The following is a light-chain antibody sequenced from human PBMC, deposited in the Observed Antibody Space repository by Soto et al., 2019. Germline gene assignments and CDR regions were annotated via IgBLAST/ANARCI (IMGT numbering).Light chain of an antibody. V-gene: IGKV3-20*01. J-gene: IGKJ1*01. CDR2: SAF. CDR1: QSVSSNY. CDR3: PYYGSAPWT. Sequence: EIVLTQSPGTLSLSPGERGTLSCRASQSVSSNYLAWYQQKPGQAPRLLIYSAFSRATGIPDRFSGSGSGTDCTLTISGLEPEEFVVYYCPYYGSAPWTFGQGTKGEIK.